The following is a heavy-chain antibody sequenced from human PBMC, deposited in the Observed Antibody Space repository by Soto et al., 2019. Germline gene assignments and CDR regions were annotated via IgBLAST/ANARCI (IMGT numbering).Heavy chain of an antibody. J-gene: IGHJ5*02. V-gene: IGHV2-26*01. CDR1: GLSITDSEMG. CDR2: IDSSGEK. CDR3: ARSPLAVAVSPCSDP. D-gene: IGHD3-10*02. Sequence: QVTLKESGPVLVKPTEPLTLRCTVSGLSITDSEMGVSWIRQPPGQPLEWLAHIDSSGEKSYRTFLNSRLAISKDTSKSQVVLTMTNMDPAATATYYCARSPLAVAVSPCSDPWGQGIPVSVSS.